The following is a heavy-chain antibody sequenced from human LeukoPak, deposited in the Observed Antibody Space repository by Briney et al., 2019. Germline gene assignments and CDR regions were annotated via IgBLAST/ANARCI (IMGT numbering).Heavy chain of an antibody. V-gene: IGHV3-23*01. Sequence: PGGSLRLSCAASGFTFSSYAMSWVRQAPGKGLEWVSAISGSGGSTYYADSVKGRFTIPRDNSKNTLYLQMNSLRAEDTAVYYCAKDPSGLHAPSDYWGQGTLVTVSS. D-gene: IGHD2-15*01. CDR3: AKDPSGLHAPSDY. CDR1: GFTFSSYA. CDR2: ISGSGGST. J-gene: IGHJ4*02.